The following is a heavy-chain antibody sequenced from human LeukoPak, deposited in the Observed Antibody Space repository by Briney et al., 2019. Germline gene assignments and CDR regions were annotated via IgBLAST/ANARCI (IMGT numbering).Heavy chain of an antibody. D-gene: IGHD3-22*01. Sequence: SGGSLRLSCAASGFTFSSYWMSWVRQAPGKGLEWVANIKQDGSDKYYVDSVKGRFTISRDNAKNSLYLQMNSLRAEATAVYYCARDPYDSSWGLCYFDYWGQGNLVTVPS. CDR2: IKQDGSDK. J-gene: IGHJ4*02. V-gene: IGHV3-7*04. CDR3: ARDPYDSSWGLCYFDY. CDR1: GFTFSSYW.